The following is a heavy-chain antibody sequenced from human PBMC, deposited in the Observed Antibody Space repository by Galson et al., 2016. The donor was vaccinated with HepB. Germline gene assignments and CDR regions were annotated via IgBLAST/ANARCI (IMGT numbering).Heavy chain of an antibody. D-gene: IGHD3-9*01. Sequence: SLRLSCAASGFTFSDYYMTWIRLAPGKGLEWLSFISGPGRTIYYADSVEGRFTMSGDDATNSVYLKMTSLRAEDTAVYYCATSNWLLLNAYDLWGQGTMVTVSS. CDR2: ISGPGRTI. V-gene: IGHV3-11*04. CDR3: ATSNWLLLNAYDL. CDR1: GFTFSDYY. J-gene: IGHJ3*01.